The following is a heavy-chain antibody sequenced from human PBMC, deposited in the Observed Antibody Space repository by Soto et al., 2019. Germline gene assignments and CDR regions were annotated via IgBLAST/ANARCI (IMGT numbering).Heavy chain of an antibody. V-gene: IGHV3-9*01. CDR3: AKDQNLEWFGDQNSYYYYMDV. CDR1: GFTFDDYA. J-gene: IGHJ6*03. Sequence: GGSLRLSCAASGFTFDDYAMHWVRQAPGKGLEWVSGISWNSGSIGYADSVKGRFTISRDNAKNSLYLQMNSLRAEDTALYYCAKDQNLEWFGDQNSYYYYMDVWGKGTTVTVSS. D-gene: IGHD3-10*01. CDR2: ISWNSGSI.